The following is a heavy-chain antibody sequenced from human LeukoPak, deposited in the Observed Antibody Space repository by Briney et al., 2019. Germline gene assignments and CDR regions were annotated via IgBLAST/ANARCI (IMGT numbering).Heavy chain of an antibody. CDR2: IIPIFGTA. D-gene: IGHD2-21*02. Sequence: SVKVSCKASGGTFSSYAISWVRQAPGQGLEWMGGIIPIFGTANYAQKFQGRVTITADESTSTAYMELSSLRSEDTAVYYCARGLIVEVTAISYYYYGMDVWGQGTTVTVSS. V-gene: IGHV1-69*13. CDR3: ARGLIVEVTAISYYYYGMDV. CDR1: GGTFSSYA. J-gene: IGHJ6*02.